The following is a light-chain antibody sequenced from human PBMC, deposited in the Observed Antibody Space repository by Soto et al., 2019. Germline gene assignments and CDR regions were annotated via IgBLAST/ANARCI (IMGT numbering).Light chain of an antibody. Sequence: DIQMTQSPSTLSASVGDRVTITCRASQSISNKLAWYQQKAGKAPKVLIYDASTLESGVPSRFSGSGSGTEFTLTISSLQPDDFATYYCQQYHTDSRTFGQGTMVEIK. CDR2: DAS. CDR3: QQYHTDSRT. CDR1: QSISNK. V-gene: IGKV1-5*01. J-gene: IGKJ1*01.